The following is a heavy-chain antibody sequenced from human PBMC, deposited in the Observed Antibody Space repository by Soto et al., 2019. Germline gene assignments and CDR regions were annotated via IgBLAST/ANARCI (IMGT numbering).Heavy chain of an antibody. CDR3: TREPRY. J-gene: IGHJ4*02. CDR1: GFTFNSYA. V-gene: IGHV3-30-3*01. Sequence: QVQLVESGGGVVQPGRSLRLSCAASGFTFNSYAMHWVRQAPGKGLEWVAVISYDGSNKYYADSVKGRFTISRDNSKNTLYLQMNTLTPEDTAVYYCTREPRYWGQETLVTVSS. CDR2: ISYDGSNK.